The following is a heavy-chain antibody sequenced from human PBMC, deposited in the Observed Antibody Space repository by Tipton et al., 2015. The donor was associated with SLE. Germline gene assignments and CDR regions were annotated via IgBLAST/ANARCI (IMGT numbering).Heavy chain of an antibody. CDR1: GGSFSGYY. V-gene: IGHV4-34*01. D-gene: IGHD3-16*02. J-gene: IGHJ4*02. CDR2: IHDGGSS. Sequence: GLVKPSETLSLTCAVYGGSFSGYYWSWIRQPPGKGLEWIGDIHDGGSSYYNPSLKSRVTISVDTSKNQIPLKLTSVTAADTALYYCARGRVDYIRGSYRPSSFDSWGQGTQVTVSS. CDR3: ARGRVDYIRGSYRPSSFDS.